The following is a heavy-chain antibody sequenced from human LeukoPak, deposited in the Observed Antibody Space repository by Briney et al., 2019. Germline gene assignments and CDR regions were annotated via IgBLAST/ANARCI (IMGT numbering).Heavy chain of an antibody. J-gene: IGHJ4*02. CDR3: ARDNGYKFDY. D-gene: IGHD5-24*01. CDR1: GFTFSSYW. V-gene: IGHV3-74*01. Sequence: GGSLRLSCEVSGFTFSSYWMDWVRQVPGKGLAWVSHINTYGTSAIYADSVKGRFTISRDNAKNMLFLQMDSLRAEDTAVYYCARDNGYKFDYWGQGTLVTVSS. CDR2: INTYGTSA.